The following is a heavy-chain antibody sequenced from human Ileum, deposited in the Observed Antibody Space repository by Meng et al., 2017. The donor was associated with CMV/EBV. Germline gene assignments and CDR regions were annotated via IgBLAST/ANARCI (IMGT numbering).Heavy chain of an antibody. J-gene: IGHJ4*02. Sequence: GGSLRLSCAASGFTVSSNYMSWVRQAPGKGLEWVSSISSSSSYIYYADSVKGRFTISRDNAKNSLYLQMNSLRAEDTAVYYCASLIGGGSRAFWGQGTLVTVSS. CDR1: GFTVSSNY. V-gene: IGHV3-21*01. D-gene: IGHD7-27*01. CDR2: ISSSSSYI. CDR3: ASLIGGGSRAF.